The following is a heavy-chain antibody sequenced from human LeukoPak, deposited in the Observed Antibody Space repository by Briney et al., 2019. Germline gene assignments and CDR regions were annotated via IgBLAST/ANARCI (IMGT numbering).Heavy chain of an antibody. V-gene: IGHV3-23*01. J-gene: IGHJ4*02. Sequence: GGSLRLSCAASGFTFSTYAVNWVRQAPGKGLEWVSTISGSGGNTYYADSVKGRFTISRDNSKNTLYLQMSSLRAEDTAVHYCAKDRGRYYDSSGYYWGYYFDSWGQGILVTVST. CDR3: AKDRGRYYDSSGYYWGYYFDS. D-gene: IGHD3-22*01. CDR1: GFTFSTYA. CDR2: ISGSGGNT.